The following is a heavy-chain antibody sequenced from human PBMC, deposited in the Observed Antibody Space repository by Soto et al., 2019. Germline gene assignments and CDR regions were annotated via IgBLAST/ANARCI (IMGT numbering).Heavy chain of an antibody. V-gene: IGHV3-23*01. CDR3: AKYVQQRETTFDY. CDR1: GFTFSTYA. Sequence: EVQLLESGGDLVQPGGSLRLSCAASGFTFSTYAMTWVRQAPGKGLEWVSTISAGGGGAYYADSVQGRFTISRDNSKNTLYLQMNSLRAEDTAVYYCAKYVQQRETTFDYWGQGTLVTVSS. J-gene: IGHJ4*02. CDR2: ISAGGGGA. D-gene: IGHD3-10*02.